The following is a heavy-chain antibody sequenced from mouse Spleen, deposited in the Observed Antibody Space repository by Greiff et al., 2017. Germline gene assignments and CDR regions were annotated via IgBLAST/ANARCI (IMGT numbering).Heavy chain of an antibody. J-gene: IGHJ2*01. CDR2: IHYDGSST. CDR3: ARGYGYLYYFGY. D-gene: IGHD2-2*01. Sequence: EVNVVESEGGLVQPGSSLKLSCTASGFTFSDYYMAWVRQVPEKGLEWVANIHYDGSSTYYLDSLKSRFIISRANAKNILYLQMSSLKSEATATYYCARGYGYLYYFGYWGQGTTRKVSS. CDR1: GFTFSDYY. V-gene: IGHV5-16*01.